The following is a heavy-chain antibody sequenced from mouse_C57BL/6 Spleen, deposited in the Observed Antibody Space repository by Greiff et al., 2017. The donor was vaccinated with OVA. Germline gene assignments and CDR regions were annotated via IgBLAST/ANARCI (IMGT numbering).Heavy chain of an antibody. CDR1: GFTFSSYA. CDR3: ARGGTGTGWYFDV. CDR2: ISDGGSYT. Sequence: DVMLVESGGGLVKPGGSLKLSCAASGFTFSSYAMSWVRQTPEKRLEWVATISDGGSYTYYPDNVKGRFTISRDNAKNNLYLQRSHLKSEDTAMYYCARGGTGTGWYFDVWGTGTTVTVSS. D-gene: IGHD4-1*01. V-gene: IGHV5-4*03. J-gene: IGHJ1*03.